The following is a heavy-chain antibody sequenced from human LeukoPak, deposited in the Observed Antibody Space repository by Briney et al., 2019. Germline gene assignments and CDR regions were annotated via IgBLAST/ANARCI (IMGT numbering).Heavy chain of an antibody. D-gene: IGHD2-15*01. CDR1: GGSISSYY. V-gene: IGHV4-4*07. CDR3: ARGVSLGYCSGGSCYNRFDA. Sequence: SETLSLTCTVSGGSISSYYWSWIRQPAGKGLEWIGRIYTSGSTNYNPSLKSRVTMSVDTSKSQFSLELSSLTAADTAVYYCARGVSLGYCSGGSCYNRFDAWGQGTLVTVSS. CDR2: IYTSGST. J-gene: IGHJ5*02.